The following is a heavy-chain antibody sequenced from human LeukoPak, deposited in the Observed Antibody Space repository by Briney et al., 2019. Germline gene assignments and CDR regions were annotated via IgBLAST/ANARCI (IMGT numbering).Heavy chain of an antibody. D-gene: IGHD6-13*01. CDR3: EKDVYSSSWSSFDY. J-gene: IGHJ4*02. CDR2: ISGSGGST. V-gene: IGHV3-23*01. Sequence: GGSLRLSCAASGFTFSSYAMSWVRQAPGEGLEWVSAISGSGGSTFYADSVKCRFTISRDNSKNTLYLQMNSLRAEDTAVYYCEKDVYSSSWSSFDYWGQGTLVTVSS. CDR1: GFTFSSYA.